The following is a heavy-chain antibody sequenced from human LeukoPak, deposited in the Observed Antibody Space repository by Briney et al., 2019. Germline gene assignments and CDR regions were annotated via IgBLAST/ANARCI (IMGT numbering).Heavy chain of an antibody. CDR2: ISSDSSHI. CDR3: TRDDFDY. J-gene: IGHJ4*02. CDR1: GFAFNFFS. Sequence: GGSLRLSCATSGFAFNFFSMNWVRQVPGKGLEWISSISSDSSHIYYADSVKGRFTISRDNARNSLYLQLTSLRAEDTAVYYCTRDDFDYWGQGTLVTVSS. V-gene: IGHV3-21*04.